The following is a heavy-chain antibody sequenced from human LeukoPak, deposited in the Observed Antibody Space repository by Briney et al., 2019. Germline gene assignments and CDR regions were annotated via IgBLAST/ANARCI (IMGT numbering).Heavy chain of an antibody. CDR1: GFTVSSNY. J-gene: IGHJ1*01. CDR2: IYSGGST. Sequence: GGSLRLSCAASGFTVSSNYMSWVRQAPGKGLEWVSVIYSGGSTYYADSVKGRFTISRDNSKNTLYLQMNSLRAEDTAVYYCARVGYSSGWDPGYFQHWGQGTLVTVSS. D-gene: IGHD6-19*01. V-gene: IGHV3-53*01. CDR3: ARVGYSSGWDPGYFQH.